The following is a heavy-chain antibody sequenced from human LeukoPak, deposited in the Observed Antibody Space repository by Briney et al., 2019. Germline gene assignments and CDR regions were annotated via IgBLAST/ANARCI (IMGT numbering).Heavy chain of an antibody. CDR1: GFTFDDYA. Sequence: GGSLRLSCAASGFTFDDYAMHWVRQAPGKGLEWVSGISWNSGSIGYADSVKGRFTISRDNAKNSLYLQMNSLRAEDMALYYYAKDIRDGYSYGAIDYWGQGTLVTVSS. CDR2: ISWNSGSI. CDR3: AKDIRDGYSYGAIDY. J-gene: IGHJ4*02. V-gene: IGHV3-9*03. D-gene: IGHD5-18*01.